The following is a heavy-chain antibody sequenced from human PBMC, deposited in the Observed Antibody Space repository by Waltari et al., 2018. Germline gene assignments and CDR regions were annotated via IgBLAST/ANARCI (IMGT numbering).Heavy chain of an antibody. CDR3: ARDRRDDNNSVRWLDP. V-gene: IGHV1-18*01. CDR2: ISAYNGNT. J-gene: IGHJ5*02. Sequence: QIQLVQSGGEVKKPGASVKVSCKASGYMFRTFGIFWVRQAPGQGREFMGWISAYNGNTNDAQTFQGRLTLTTDTSASTAYMELSSLTSDDTAVYYCARDRRDDNNSVRWLDPWGQGTLVTVSS. D-gene: IGHD3-10*02. CDR1: GYMFRTFG.